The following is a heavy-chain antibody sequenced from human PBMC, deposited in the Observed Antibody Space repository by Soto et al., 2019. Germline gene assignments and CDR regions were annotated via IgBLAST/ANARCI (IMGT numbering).Heavy chain of an antibody. CDR1: GGSFISYS. D-gene: IGHD2-21*01. J-gene: IGHJ6*03. V-gene: IGHV1-69*02. Sequence: QVQLVQSGAELKKPGSSVKVSCEASGGSFISYSFTWVRQAPGQGLEWMGRIIPIQGKANYALKFQDRVTINADRSTRTAYMELRSLRPEDTAVYYCAKSLLFVDHAYMDVWGKGTTVTVSS. CDR3: AKSLLFVDHAYMDV. CDR2: IIPIQGKA.